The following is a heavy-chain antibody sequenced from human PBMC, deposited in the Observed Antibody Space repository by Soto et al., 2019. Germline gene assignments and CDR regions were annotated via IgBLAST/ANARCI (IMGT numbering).Heavy chain of an antibody. CDR3: ARAIAVAGYYYYYGMDV. D-gene: IGHD6-19*01. V-gene: IGHV4-59*01. CDR2: IYYSGST. CDR1: GGSISSYY. J-gene: IGHJ6*02. Sequence: SETLSLTCTVSGGSISSYYWSWIRQPPGKGLEWIGYIYYSGSTNYNPSLKSRVTISLDTSKNQFSLKLSSVTAADTAVYYCARAIAVAGYYYYYGMDVWGQGTTVTVSS.